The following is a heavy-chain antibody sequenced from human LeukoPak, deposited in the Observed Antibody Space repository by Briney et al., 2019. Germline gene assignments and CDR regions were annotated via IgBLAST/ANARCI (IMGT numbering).Heavy chain of an antibody. V-gene: IGHV3-30*18. CDR3: AKNRGYSYGADAFDI. CDR2: ISYDASNV. D-gene: IGHD5-18*01. CDR1: GFTFSSFA. Sequence: GGSLRLSCAASGFTFSSFAINWVRQVPGKGLEWLTVISYDASNVYYGDSVKGRITVSRDNSKNTVFLQMNNLRPEDTAVYYCAKNRGYSYGADAFDIWGQGTMVTVSA. J-gene: IGHJ3*02.